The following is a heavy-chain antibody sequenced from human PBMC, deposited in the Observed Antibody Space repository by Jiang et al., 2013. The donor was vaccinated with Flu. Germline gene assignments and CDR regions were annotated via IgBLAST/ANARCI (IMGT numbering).Heavy chain of an antibody. V-gene: IGHV3-11*01. CDR2: ISSSSTI. J-gene: IGHJ4*02. CDR3: ARGPPRWSGYYSLVDY. D-gene: IGHD3-3*01. Sequence: WVSYISSSSTIYYADSVKGRFTISRDNAKTSLYLQMNSLRGEDTAVYYCARGPPRWSGYYSLVDYWGQGTLVTVSS.